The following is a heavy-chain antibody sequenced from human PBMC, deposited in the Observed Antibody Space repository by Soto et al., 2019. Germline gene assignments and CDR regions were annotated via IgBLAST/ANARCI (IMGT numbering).Heavy chain of an antibody. D-gene: IGHD6-19*01. CDR1: GYTFTSYG. Sequence: QVQLVQSGAEVKKPGASVKVSCKASGYTFTSYGISWVRQAPGQGLEWMGWISAYNGNTNYAQKLQGRVTMTTDTSTSTASMELRSLRSDDTAVYYCARDGGGGQWLVRLTGFIDYWGQGTLVTVSS. CDR3: ARDGGGGQWLVRLTGFIDY. CDR2: ISAYNGNT. J-gene: IGHJ4*02. V-gene: IGHV1-18*04.